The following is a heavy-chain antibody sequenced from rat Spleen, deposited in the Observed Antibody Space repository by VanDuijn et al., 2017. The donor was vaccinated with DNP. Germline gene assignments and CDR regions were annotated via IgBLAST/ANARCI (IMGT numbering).Heavy chain of an antibody. J-gene: IGHJ2*01. CDR2: ISTSGSKI. Sequence: EVQLVDSGGGLVQPGRSLKLSCAASGFTFSDFYMAWVRQAPKKGLEWVATISTSGSKIYYPDSVKGRFTISRDNAKSSLFLQMNSLTSEDTATYYCARQRNNYDYFDYGGQGVMVTVSS. CDR3: ARQRNNYDYFDY. V-gene: IGHV5-25*01. CDR1: GFTFSDFY. D-gene: IGHD1-5*01.